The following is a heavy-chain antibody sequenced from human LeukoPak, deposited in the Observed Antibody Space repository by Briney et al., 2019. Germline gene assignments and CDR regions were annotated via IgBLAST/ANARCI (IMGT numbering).Heavy chain of an antibody. CDR3: ARGSSGYFKT. V-gene: IGHV4-4*02. D-gene: IGHD3-22*01. Sequence: SETLSLTCAVSDGSISSNNWWGWVRQPPGKGLEWIGEIYHSGSPNYNPSLKSRVTISVDTSKNQFSLKLSSVTAADTAVYYCARGSSGYFKTWGQGTLVTVSS. J-gene: IGHJ4*02. CDR1: DGSISSNNW. CDR2: IYHSGSP.